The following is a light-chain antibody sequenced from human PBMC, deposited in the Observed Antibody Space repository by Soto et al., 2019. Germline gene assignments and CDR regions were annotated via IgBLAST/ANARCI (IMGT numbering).Light chain of an antibody. J-gene: IGLJ1*01. CDR2: SNN. CDR1: SSNIGSNT. V-gene: IGLV1-44*01. Sequence: QSVLTQPPSASGTPGQRVTISCSGSSSNIGSNTVNWYQQLPGTAPKLLIYSNNQRPSGVPDRFSGSKSGTSASLAISGLQSEDEADYYCAAWDDSLNGQGVFGTGTTLTVL. CDR3: AAWDDSLNGQGV.